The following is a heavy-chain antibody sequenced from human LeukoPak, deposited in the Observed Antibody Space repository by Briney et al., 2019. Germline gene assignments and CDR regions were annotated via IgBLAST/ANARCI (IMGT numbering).Heavy chain of an antibody. D-gene: IGHD3-10*01. CDR2: ISGSGGST. CDR3: AKHYYGSGRTNYYFDY. Sequence: GGTLRLSCAASGFTFSRYAMSWVRQAPGKGLEWVSGISGSGGSTYYADSVKGRFTISRDNSKNTLYLQMNSLRAEDTAVYNCAKHYYGSGRTNYYFDYWGQGTLVTVSS. CDR1: GFTFSRYA. V-gene: IGHV3-23*01. J-gene: IGHJ4*02.